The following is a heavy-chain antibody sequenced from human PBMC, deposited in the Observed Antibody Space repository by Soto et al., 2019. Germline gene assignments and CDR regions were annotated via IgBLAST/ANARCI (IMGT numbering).Heavy chain of an antibody. J-gene: IGHJ4*02. V-gene: IGHV3-15*01. CDR2: IISKNHGGST. Sequence: EVPLVEAGGGLVKPGGSLRLSCTASGFAFSDAWMSWVRQAPGKGLEWVGRIISKNHGGSTDYTAPVKDRFIVSRDDSRNTLYLQMNSLKTEDTAVYYCAAGTGRTDFDYWGQGTLVTVSS. D-gene: IGHD2-2*01. CDR3: AAGTGRTDFDY. CDR1: GFAFSDAW.